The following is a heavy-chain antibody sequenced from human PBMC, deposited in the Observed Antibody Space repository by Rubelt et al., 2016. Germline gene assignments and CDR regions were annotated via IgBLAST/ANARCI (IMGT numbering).Heavy chain of an antibody. CDR3: HVAAAGLAY. CDR1: GFSFSDSY. D-gene: IGHD6-25*01. Sequence: VQLVESGGGLVQPGGSLRLSCAASGFSFSDSYMTWIRQAPGKGLEWVSYISTSGNSIFYADSVKGRFTVSRDNAKNSLYLQMNSLRAEDTAIYYCHVAAAGLAYWGQGTLVTVSS. V-gene: IGHV3-11*01. J-gene: IGHJ4*02. CDR2: ISTSGNSI.